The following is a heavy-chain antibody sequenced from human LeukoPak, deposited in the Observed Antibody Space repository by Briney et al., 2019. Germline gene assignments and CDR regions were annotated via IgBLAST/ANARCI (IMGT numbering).Heavy chain of an antibody. D-gene: IGHD3-10*01. CDR1: VGSISSSSYY. J-gene: IGHJ4*02. CDR2: IYYSGST. CDR3: ARLTMVQGVIITDYFDY. V-gene: IGHV4-39*01. Sequence: SETLSLTCTVSVGSISSSSYYSGWIRQPPGKGLEWIGSIYYSGSTYYNPSLKSRVTISVDTSKNQFSLKLSSVTAADTAVYYCARLTMVQGVIITDYFDYWGQGTLVTVSS.